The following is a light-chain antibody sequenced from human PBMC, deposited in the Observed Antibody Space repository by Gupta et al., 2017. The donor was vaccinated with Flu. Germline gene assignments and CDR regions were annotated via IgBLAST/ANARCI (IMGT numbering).Light chain of an antibody. J-gene: IGKJ3*01. CDR2: DAS. Sequence: EIVLTQSPATLSLSPGERATLSCRASQSISDYLAWYQQKPGQTPRLLIYDASNRATGIPARFSGSGSGTDFXLTISSXEAEDFAVYYCQQRGDWPPIFTFGXGTKLDLK. CDR1: QSISDY. V-gene: IGKV3-11*01. CDR3: QQRGDWPPIFT.